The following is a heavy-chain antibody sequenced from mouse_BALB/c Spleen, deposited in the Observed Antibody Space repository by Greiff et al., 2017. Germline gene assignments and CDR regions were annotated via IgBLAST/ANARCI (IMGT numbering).Heavy chain of an antibody. CDR2: IWAGGST. CDR1: GFSLTSYG. V-gene: IGHV2-9*02. D-gene: IGHD4-1*02. J-gene: IGHJ3*01. CDR3: ARDQLGRFAY. Sequence: QVHVKQSGPGLVAPSQSLSITCTVSGFSLTSYGVHWVRQPPGKGLEWLGVIWAGGSTNYNSALMSRLSISKDNSKSQVFLKMNSLQTDDTAMYYCARDQLGRFAYWGQGTLVTVSA.